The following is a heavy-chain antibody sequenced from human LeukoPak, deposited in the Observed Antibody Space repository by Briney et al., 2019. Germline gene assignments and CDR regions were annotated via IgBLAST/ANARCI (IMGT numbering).Heavy chain of an antibody. CDR2: RNPNSGNT. D-gene: IGHD3-22*01. V-gene: IGHV1-8*01. CDR1: GYSFTNYD. CDR3: ARADYDTSASTRKQIDY. J-gene: IGHJ4*02. Sequence: ASVKVSCKASGYSFTNYDINWVRQATGQGLEWMGWRNPNSGNTAYAQKFQGRVTMTRNTSISTAYMEPGSLKSEDTAVYFCARADYDTSASTRKQIDYWGQGTLVTVSS.